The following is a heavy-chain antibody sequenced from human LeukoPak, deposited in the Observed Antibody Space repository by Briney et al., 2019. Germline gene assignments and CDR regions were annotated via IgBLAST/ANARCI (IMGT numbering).Heavy chain of an antibody. CDR3: AKWASDNRAFDL. D-gene: IGHD2-8*01. CDR2: GHYSGNT. V-gene: IGHV4-59*08. CDR1: GTSITSYY. Sequence: SETLSLTCTVSGTSITSYYWNWIRQAPGQGPEWIGYGHYSGNTKYNPPLKSRVTISVDTSKNQFSLRLGSVTAADTAVYFCAKWASDNRAFDLWGQGALVTVSS. J-gene: IGHJ4*02.